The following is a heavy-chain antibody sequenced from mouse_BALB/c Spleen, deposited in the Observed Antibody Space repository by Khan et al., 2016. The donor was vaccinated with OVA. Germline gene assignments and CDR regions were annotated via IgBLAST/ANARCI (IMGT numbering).Heavy chain of an antibody. Sequence: VQLKESGAELVKPGASVKLSCTASGFNIKDTYMHWVKQRPEQGLEWIGRIDPANGNTKYDPKFQGKATITADTSSNTAYLQLSSLTAEDTAVYYGARKNAWGQGTTLTVSS. J-gene: IGHJ2*01. CDR3: ARKNA. CDR2: IDPANGNT. CDR1: GFNIKDTY. V-gene: IGHV14-3*02.